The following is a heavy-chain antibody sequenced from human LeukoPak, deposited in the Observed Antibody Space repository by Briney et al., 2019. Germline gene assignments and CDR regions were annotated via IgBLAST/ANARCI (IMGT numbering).Heavy chain of an antibody. J-gene: IGHJ6*02. CDR2: INPNSGGT. CDR3: AVIPHSSTKDYYYYGMDV. D-gene: IGHD6-13*01. V-gene: IGHV1-2*02. Sequence: ASVKAPCKASGYSFTGYYIHWVRQAPGQGLEWMGWINPNSGGTNYAQKFQGRVTITADKSTSTAYMELSSLRSEDTAVYYCAVIPHSSTKDYYYYGMDVWGQGTTVTVSS. CDR1: GYSFTGYY.